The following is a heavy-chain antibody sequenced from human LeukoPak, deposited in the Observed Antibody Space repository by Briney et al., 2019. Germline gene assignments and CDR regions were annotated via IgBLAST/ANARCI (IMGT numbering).Heavy chain of an antibody. CDR1: GGSISSGDYY. CDR2: IYYSGST. Sequence: SETLSLTCTVSGGSISSGDYYWSWIRQPPGKGLEWNGYIYYSGSTYYNPSLKSRVTISVDTSKNQFSLKLSSVTAADTAVHYCARNVELSGSYSLFDYWGQGTLVTVSS. J-gene: IGHJ4*02. D-gene: IGHD1-26*01. V-gene: IGHV4-30-4*01. CDR3: ARNVELSGSYSLFDY.